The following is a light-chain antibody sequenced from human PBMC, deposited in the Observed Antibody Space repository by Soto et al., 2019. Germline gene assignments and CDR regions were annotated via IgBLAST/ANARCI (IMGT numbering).Light chain of an antibody. CDR3: GTWDSSLSLVV. V-gene: IGLV1-51*01. CDR2: DNN. CDR1: SSNIGNNY. J-gene: IGLJ2*01. Sequence: QSALTPPPSVSAAPGQKVTISCSGSSSNIGNNYVSWYQQLPGTAPKLLIYDNNKRPSGIPDRFSGSKSGTSATLGITGLQTGDEADYYCGTWDSSLSLVVFGGGTKVTVL.